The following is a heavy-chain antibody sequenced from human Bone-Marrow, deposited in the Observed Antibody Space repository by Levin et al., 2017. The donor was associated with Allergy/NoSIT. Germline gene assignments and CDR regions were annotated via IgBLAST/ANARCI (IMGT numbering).Heavy chain of an antibody. D-gene: IGHD3-10*01. CDR2: LSDDGVST. Sequence: GESLKISCAASGFTFSTYAMSWVRQAPGKGLEWVSALSDDGVSTYYADSVKGRFTISRDNSKSTLYLQMDSLRGEDTDVYYCARVRYESITINWFDPWGQGTLVTVSS. J-gene: IGHJ5*02. CDR3: ARVRYESITINWFDP. CDR1: GFTFSTYA. V-gene: IGHV3-23*01.